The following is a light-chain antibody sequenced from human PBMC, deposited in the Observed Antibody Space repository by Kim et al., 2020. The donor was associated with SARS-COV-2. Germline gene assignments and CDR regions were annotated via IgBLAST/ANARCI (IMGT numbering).Light chain of an antibody. V-gene: IGKV1-5*01. CDR2: DAS. J-gene: IGKJ1*01. Sequence: VGDRVSITCRASQRISTWLAWYQQEPGKAPKLLIYDASNLESGVPSRFSGSGSGIEFTLTINSLQPDDFATYYCQQYNSYSPQWTFGQGTKVDIK. CDR3: QQYNSYSPQWT. CDR1: QRISTW.